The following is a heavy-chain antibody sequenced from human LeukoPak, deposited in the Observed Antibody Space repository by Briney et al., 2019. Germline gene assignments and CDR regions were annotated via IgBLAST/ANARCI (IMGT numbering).Heavy chain of an antibody. V-gene: IGHV3-53*01. J-gene: IGHJ3*02. CDR1: GLTVSGNY. CDR2: SPSGADT. CDR3: ARRAYNWGAFDI. Sequence: GGSLRLSCAASGLTVSGNYMSWVRQAPGKGLEWVSTLSPSGADTYYADSVKGRFTISRDISKNTLYLQMNSLRAEDTAVYYCARRAYNWGAFDIWGQGTMVTVSS. D-gene: IGHD5-24*01.